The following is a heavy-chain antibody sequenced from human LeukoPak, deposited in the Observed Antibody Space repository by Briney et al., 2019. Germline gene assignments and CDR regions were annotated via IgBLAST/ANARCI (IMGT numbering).Heavy chain of an antibody. Sequence: SETVSLTCAVYGGSFNGFYWSWIRQPPGKGLVGIGEINHSGSNNYNPFLRSRVTIPEETPKKQFSLKLSSLTGAETAVYYCARGNNYMDVWGKGTTVTVSS. CDR2: INHSGSN. CDR1: GGSFNGFY. CDR3: ARGNNYMDV. V-gene: IGHV4-34*01. J-gene: IGHJ6*03.